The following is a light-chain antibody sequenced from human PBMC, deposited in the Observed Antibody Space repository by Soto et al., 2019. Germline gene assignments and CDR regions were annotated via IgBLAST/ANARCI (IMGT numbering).Light chain of an antibody. V-gene: IGLV2-8*01. CDR3: SSYGGYNNVV. Sequence: QLVLTQPPSASGSPGQSVTISCTGTSSDVGGYNYVSWFQQHPGKAPKLIIHEANQRPSGVPDRFSGSKSGNTASLTVSGLQAEDEVTYYCSSYGGYNNVVFGTGTKLTVL. CDR2: EAN. J-gene: IGLJ1*01. CDR1: SSDVGGYNY.